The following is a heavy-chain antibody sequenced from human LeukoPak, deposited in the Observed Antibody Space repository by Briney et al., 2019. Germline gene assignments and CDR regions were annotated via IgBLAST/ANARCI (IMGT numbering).Heavy chain of an antibody. CDR1: GFTFSDYY. D-gene: IGHD6-13*01. J-gene: IGHJ4*02. Sequence: GGSLRLSCAASGFTFSDYYMSWIRQAPGKGLEWVSAISGSGGSTYYADSVKGRFTISRDNSKNTLYLQMNSLRAEDTAVYYCAKRPSYSSSWYGGDYWGQGTLVTVSS. CDR2: ISGSGGST. V-gene: IGHV3-23*01. CDR3: AKRPSYSSSWYGGDY.